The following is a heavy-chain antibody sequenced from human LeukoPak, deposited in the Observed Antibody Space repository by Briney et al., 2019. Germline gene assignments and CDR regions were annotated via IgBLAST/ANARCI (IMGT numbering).Heavy chain of an antibody. D-gene: IGHD2-2*01. Sequence: GRSLRLSCAASGLTFSSYAMHWVRQAPGKGLEWVAVISYDGSNKYYADSVKGRFTISRDNSKNTLYLQMNSLRAEDTAVYYCAREGYCSSTSCLYYYYYGMDVWGQGTTVTVSS. CDR1: GLTFSSYA. J-gene: IGHJ6*02. CDR2: ISYDGSNK. V-gene: IGHV3-30-3*01. CDR3: AREGYCSSTSCLYYYYYGMDV.